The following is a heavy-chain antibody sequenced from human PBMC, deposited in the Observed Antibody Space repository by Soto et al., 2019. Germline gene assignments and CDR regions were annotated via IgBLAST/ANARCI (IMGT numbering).Heavy chain of an antibody. CDR3: SRLGFSSSWYGLNY. Sequence: EVQVVESGGGLAQPGGSLKLSCAASGFTFSDFAIHWVRLASGKGLEWVGRIKSKGENYATAYAASGKGRFTISRDDSQNTAYLQMDSLKTDDTAVYDCSRLGFSSSWYGLNYWGHGTLVTVSS. J-gene: IGHJ4*01. CDR1: GFTFSDFA. D-gene: IGHD6-13*01. V-gene: IGHV3-73*02. CDR2: IKSKGENYAT.